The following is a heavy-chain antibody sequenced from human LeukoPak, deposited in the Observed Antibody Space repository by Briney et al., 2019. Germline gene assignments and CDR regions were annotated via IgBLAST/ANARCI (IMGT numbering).Heavy chain of an antibody. CDR2: IWYDGSNK. CDR1: GFTFSSYG. CDR3: ASPGAPNYYYMDV. V-gene: IGHV3-33*01. Sequence: PGGSLRLSCSASGFTFSSYGMHWVRQAPGKGLQCVAVIWYDGSNKYYADSVKGRFTISRDNSKNTLYLQMNSLRAEDTAVYYCASPGAPNYYYMDVWGKGTTVTVSS. J-gene: IGHJ6*03.